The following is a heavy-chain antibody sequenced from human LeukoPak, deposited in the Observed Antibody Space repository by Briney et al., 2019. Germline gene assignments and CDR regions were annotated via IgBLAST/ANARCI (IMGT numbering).Heavy chain of an antibody. CDR2: IYHSEST. CDR1: GYSTSNGYY. J-gene: IGHJ4*02. Sequence: SETLSLTCAVSGYSTSNGYYWGWIRQPPGKGLEWIGSIYHSESTSYYPSLKSRVSISVDTSKNHFSLKVSSVTAADAAVYFCARGTNDYTFDYWGQGTLVTVSS. V-gene: IGHV4-38-2*01. D-gene: IGHD4-11*01. CDR3: ARGTNDYTFDY.